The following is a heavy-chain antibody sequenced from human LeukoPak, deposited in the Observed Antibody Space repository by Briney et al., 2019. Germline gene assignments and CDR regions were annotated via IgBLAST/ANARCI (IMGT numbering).Heavy chain of an antibody. CDR2: INPNSGGT. V-gene: IGHV1-2*02. CDR3: ASGGDSFIAPWLKFDP. Sequence: ASVKVSCKASGYTFTGYYMHWVRQAPGQGLEWMGWINPNSGGTNYAQKFQGRVTMTRDTSISTAYMELSRLRSDDTAVYYCASGGDSFIAPWLKFDPWGQGTLVTVSS. J-gene: IGHJ5*02. D-gene: IGHD3-9*01. CDR1: GYTFTGYY.